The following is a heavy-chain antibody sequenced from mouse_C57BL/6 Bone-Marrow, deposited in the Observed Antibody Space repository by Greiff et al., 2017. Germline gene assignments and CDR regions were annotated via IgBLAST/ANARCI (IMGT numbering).Heavy chain of an antibody. CDR2: ISDGGSYT. CDR1: GFTFSSYA. CDR3: ARDDWDGDAMDY. V-gene: IGHV5-4*01. D-gene: IGHD4-1*01. J-gene: IGHJ4*01. Sequence: EVKVVDSGGGLVKPGGSLKLSCAASGFTFSSYAMSWVRQTPEKRLEWVASISDGGSYTYYPDNVKGRFTISRDNAKNNRYMQMSHLKSEDTAMYYCARDDWDGDAMDYWGQGTSVTVSS.